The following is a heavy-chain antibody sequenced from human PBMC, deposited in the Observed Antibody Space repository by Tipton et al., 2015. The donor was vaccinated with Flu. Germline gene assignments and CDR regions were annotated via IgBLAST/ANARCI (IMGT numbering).Heavy chain of an antibody. CDR3: AKVVVSSSGYYTKYFQH. CDR1: GFAFNSYV. CDR2: ISGSGGTT. D-gene: IGHD3-22*01. Sequence: QLVQSGGGVVQPGRSLRLSCAASGFAFNSYVMSWVRQGPGKGLEWVSGISGSGGTTDYADSVKGRFTISRANSQNTLYLQMNSLRAEDTAVYYCAKVVVSSSGYYTKYFQHWGQGTLVTVSS. J-gene: IGHJ1*01. V-gene: IGHV3-23*04.